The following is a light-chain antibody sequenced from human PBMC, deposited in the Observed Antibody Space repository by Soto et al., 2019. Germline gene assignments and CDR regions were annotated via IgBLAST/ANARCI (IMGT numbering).Light chain of an antibody. Sequence: QSVLTQPPSASGSPGQSVTISCTGTFNDVGGYNYVSWYQQHPGKAPKLLIFGNSHRPSGVPDRFFGSKSGTSASLAITGLQAEDEADYYCQSYDRSLSGSVFGGGTKLTVL. J-gene: IGLJ3*02. CDR1: FNDVGGYNY. CDR3: QSYDRSLSGSV. CDR2: GNS. V-gene: IGLV2-8*01.